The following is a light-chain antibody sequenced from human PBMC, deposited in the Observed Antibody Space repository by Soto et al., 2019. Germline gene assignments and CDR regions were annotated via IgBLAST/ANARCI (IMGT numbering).Light chain of an antibody. CDR3: SSYTSSSTLEV. J-gene: IGLJ2*01. V-gene: IGLV2-14*01. Sequence: QSALTQPASVSGSPGQSITISCTGTSSDVGGYNYVSWYQQHPGKAPKLMIYDVSNRPSGVSNRFSGSTSGNTASLTISGLHAEDEADYYCSSYTSSSTLEVFGGGTKLTVL. CDR2: DVS. CDR1: SSDVGGYNY.